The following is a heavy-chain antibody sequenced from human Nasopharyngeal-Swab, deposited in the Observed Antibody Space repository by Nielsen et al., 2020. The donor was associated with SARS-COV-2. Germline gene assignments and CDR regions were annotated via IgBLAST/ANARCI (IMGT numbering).Heavy chain of an antibody. Sequence: SVKVSCKASGFTFTSSAVQWVRQARGQRLEWIGWIVVGSGNTNYAQKFQERVTITRAMSTSTAYMELSSLRSEDTAVYYCAAAISSSWYHYDYYGMDVWGQGTTVTVPS. CDR3: AAAISSSWYHYDYYGMDV. CDR2: IVVGSGNT. J-gene: IGHJ6*02. D-gene: IGHD6-13*01. V-gene: IGHV1-58*01. CDR1: GFTFTSSA.